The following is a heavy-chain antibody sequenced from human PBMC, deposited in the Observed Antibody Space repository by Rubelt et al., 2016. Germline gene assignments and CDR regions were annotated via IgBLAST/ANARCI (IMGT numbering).Heavy chain of an antibody. V-gene: IGHV3-23*04. CDR3: AREGYCSGGSCYYFDD. D-gene: IGHD2-15*01. J-gene: IGHJ4*02. CDR1: GFTFSSYA. CDR2: ISGGGAST. Sequence: EVQLVESGGGLVQPGGSLRLSCAASGFTFSSYAMNWVRQAPGKGLEWVSGISGGGASTYYADSVKGRFTISRANSKNTLYLRMNNQWDEETAVYYCAREGYCSGGSCYYFDDWGQGTLVTVSS.